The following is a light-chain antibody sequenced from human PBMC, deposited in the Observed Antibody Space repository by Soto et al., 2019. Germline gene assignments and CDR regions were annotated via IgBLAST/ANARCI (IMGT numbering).Light chain of an antibody. CDR2: WAS. CDR1: QSILHSPTHNNY. V-gene: IGKV4-1*01. CDR3: HQYFSLPRT. J-gene: IGKJ1*01. Sequence: DVVMTQSPDSLAVSLGERATINCKSSQSILHSPTHNNYLAWYQKKPGQPPKLLIYWASSRESGVPDRFSGSGSVTDFTLTITSLQAEDAAVYYCHQYFSLPRTVGQGTKVEIK.